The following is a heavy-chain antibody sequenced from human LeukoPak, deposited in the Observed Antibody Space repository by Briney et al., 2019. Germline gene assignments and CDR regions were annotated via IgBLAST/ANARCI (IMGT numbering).Heavy chain of an antibody. CDR3: ARGHVTIEEGRLEQWLGH. Sequence: ASVKVSCKASGYTFTSYGISWVRQAPGQGLEWMGWISAYNGNTNYAQKLQGRVTMTTDTSTSTAYMELRSLRSDDTAVYYCARGHVTIEEGRLEQWLGHWGQGTLVTVSS. D-gene: IGHD6-19*01. CDR1: GYTFTSYG. V-gene: IGHV1-18*01. CDR2: ISAYNGNT. J-gene: IGHJ4*02.